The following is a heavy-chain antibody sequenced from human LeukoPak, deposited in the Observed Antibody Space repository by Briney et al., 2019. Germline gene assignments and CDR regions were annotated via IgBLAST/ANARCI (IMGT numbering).Heavy chain of an antibody. CDR3: AREYSSPYGYYYYMDV. CDR1: GGSISSHY. J-gene: IGHJ6*03. V-gene: IGHV4-59*11. D-gene: IGHD6-13*01. Sequence: PSETLSLTCTVSGGSISSHYWSWIRQPPGRGLEWIGYIYYSGSTNYNPSLKSRVTISVDTSKNQFSLKLSSVTAADTAVYYCAREYSSPYGYYYYMDVWGKGTTVTVSS. CDR2: IYYSGST.